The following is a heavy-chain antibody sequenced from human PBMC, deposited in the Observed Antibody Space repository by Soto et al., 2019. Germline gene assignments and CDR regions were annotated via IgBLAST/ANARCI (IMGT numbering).Heavy chain of an antibody. D-gene: IGHD1-26*01. Sequence: PGGSLRLSCAASGLTVSSNYMSWVRQAPGKGLEWVSVIYSGGSTYYADSVKGRFTISRDNSKNTLYLQMNSLRAEDTAVYYCATLSVSGSHSVPDYWGQGSLVIVSS. CDR2: IYSGGST. CDR1: GLTVSSNY. CDR3: ATLSVSGSHSVPDY. J-gene: IGHJ4*02. V-gene: IGHV3-66*01.